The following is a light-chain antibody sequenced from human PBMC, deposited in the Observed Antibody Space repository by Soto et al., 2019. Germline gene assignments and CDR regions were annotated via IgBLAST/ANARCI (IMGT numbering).Light chain of an antibody. CDR1: NIGSKS. J-gene: IGLJ2*01. V-gene: IGLV3-21*03. Sequence: SYELTQPPSVSVAPGKTARVTCMGNNIGSKSVHWYQQKSGQAPMLVINNEIDRPSGIPERFSGSNSGNTATLTISRVDAGDEADYYCHVWDSDGDHPLFGGATNLTVL. CDR3: HVWDSDGDHPL. CDR2: NEI.